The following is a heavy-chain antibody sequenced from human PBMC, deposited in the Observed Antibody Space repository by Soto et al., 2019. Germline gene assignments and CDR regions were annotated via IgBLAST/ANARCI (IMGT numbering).Heavy chain of an antibody. CDR3: ARDPARIAVLFSR. V-gene: IGHV1-2*02. Sequence: LVKVSCKASGYTFTGYYMHWVRQAPGQGLEWMGWINPNSGGTNYAQKFQGRVTMTRDTSISTAYMELSRLRSDDTAVYYCARDPARIAVLFSRRGKGTRVTFAS. CDR2: INPNSGGT. CDR1: GYTFTGYY. J-gene: IGHJ4*02. D-gene: IGHD6-19*01.